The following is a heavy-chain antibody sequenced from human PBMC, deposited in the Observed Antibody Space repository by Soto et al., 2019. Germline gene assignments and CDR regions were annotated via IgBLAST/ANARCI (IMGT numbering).Heavy chain of an antibody. J-gene: IGHJ6*02. D-gene: IGHD5-18*01. CDR1: GGTFSRSG. CDR3: AICPHPPDTADPYAVDV. Sequence: QVQLVQSGTEVKKPGASVKVSCKASGGTFSRSGFHWVRQAPGQGLEWMGMIVPSVDTTNYAQKFQARVTISVDQFTSTVYMELRCLRSEDTAVYYCAICPHPPDTADPYAVDVWGQGTRVIVSS. V-gene: IGHV1-69*18. CDR2: IVPSVDTT.